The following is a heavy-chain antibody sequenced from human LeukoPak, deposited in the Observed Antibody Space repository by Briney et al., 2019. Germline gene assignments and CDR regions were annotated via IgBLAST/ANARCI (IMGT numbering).Heavy chain of an antibody. CDR3: ARDHPTAFFDY. J-gene: IGHJ4*02. CDR2: IYYSGST. Sequence: SETLSLTCTVSGGSISSYYWNWIRQPPGKGLEWIGYIYYSGSTYYNPSLKSRVTISVDTSKNQFSLKLSSVTAADTAVYYCARDHPTAFFDYWGQGTLVTVSS. CDR1: GGSISSYY. D-gene: IGHD1-26*01. V-gene: IGHV4-59*12.